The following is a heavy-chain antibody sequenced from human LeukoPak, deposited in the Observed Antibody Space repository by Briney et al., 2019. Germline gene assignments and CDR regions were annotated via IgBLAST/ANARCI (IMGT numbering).Heavy chain of an antibody. CDR3: ARVILHSSGYRNWFDP. Sequence: PSETLSLTCAVSGGPISSGRYSWSWIRQPPEKVVEWIGYIYHSGSTYYNPSLKSRVTISVDRSENQFSLKLSSVTAADTAVYYCARVILHSSGYRNWFDPWGQGTLVTVSS. CDR2: IYHSGST. V-gene: IGHV4-30-2*01. J-gene: IGHJ5*02. D-gene: IGHD3-22*01. CDR1: GGPISSGRYS.